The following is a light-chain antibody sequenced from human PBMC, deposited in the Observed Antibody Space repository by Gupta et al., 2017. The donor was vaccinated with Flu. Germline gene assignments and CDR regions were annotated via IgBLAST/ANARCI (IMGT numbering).Light chain of an antibody. Sequence: DILMTNSPLSLPVTLGKPASTSSSSSRTLLHSNGENYLDGYLQKQGESPQLLIYLGSNRASGVPDRCSGSGAGTDFTLKISRVEAEDVGVYYCMQDLLPPLFTFGPGTKVDIK. J-gene: IGKJ3*01. CDR2: LGS. CDR1: RTLLHSNGENY. CDR3: MQDLLPPLFT. V-gene: IGKV2-28*01.